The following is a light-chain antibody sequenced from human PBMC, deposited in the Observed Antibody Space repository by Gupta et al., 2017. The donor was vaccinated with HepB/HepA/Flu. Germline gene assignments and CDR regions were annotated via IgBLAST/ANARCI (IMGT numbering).Light chain of an antibody. CDR3: QHRDSTPST. CDR1: QSINSY. J-gene: IGKJ2*02. V-gene: IGKV1-39*01. Sequence: DIQMTQSPSSLSASVGDRVTITCRASQSINSYLNWYQQKPGKAPKLLIYAASSLQSGVPSRFSGSGSGTDFTLTISSLQPEDFATYYCQHRDSTPSTFGQGTKLDIK. CDR2: AAS.